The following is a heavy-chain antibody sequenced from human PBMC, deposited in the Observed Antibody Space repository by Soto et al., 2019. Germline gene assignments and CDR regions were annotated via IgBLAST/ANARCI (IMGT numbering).Heavy chain of an antibody. Sequence: QITLKESGPRLVKPTQTLTLTCTFSGFSLSTSGVGVGWIRQPPGKALEWLALIYWDDDKRYSPSLKSMLTITKDTSKNQVVLTMTNMDPVDTATYYCAHFPDSRLRYFDSYYMDVWGKGTTVTVSS. J-gene: IGHJ6*03. V-gene: IGHV2-5*02. CDR3: AHFPDSRLRYFDSYYMDV. D-gene: IGHD3-9*01. CDR1: GFSLSTSGVG. CDR2: IYWDDDK.